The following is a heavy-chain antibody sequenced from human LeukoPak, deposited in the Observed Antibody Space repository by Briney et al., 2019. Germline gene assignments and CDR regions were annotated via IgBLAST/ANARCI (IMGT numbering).Heavy chain of an antibody. V-gene: IGHV3-48*01. CDR1: GFTFSTYS. CDR3: ARGYSGSFDY. D-gene: IGHD1-26*01. Sequence: PGGSLRLSCAAFGFTFSTYSMNWVRQAPGKGLEWVSYISSSSSTIYYADPVKGRFTISRDNAKNSLYLQMNSLRAEDTAVYYCARGYSGSFDYWGQGTLVTVSS. CDR2: ISSSSSTI. J-gene: IGHJ4*02.